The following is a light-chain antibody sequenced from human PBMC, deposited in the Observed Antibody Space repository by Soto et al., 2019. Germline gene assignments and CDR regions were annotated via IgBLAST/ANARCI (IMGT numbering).Light chain of an antibody. J-gene: IGLJ1*01. Sequence: QSALTQPASVSGSPGQSITISCTGTSSDVGGYNYVSWYQQYPGKAPKLMIYDVSNRPSGVSNRFSGSKSGNTASLTISGLQAEDEADYYCSSYTSSSTLAYVFETGTKLTVL. CDR1: SSDVGGYNY. CDR3: SSYTSSSTLAYV. V-gene: IGLV2-14*01. CDR2: DVS.